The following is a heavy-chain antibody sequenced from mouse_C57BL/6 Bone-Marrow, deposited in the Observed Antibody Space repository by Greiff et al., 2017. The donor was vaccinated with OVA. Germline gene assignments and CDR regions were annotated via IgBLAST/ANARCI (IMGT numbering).Heavy chain of an antibody. CDR2: IWRGGST. V-gene: IGHV2-5*01. J-gene: IGHJ4*01. Sequence: VKLQESGPGLVQPSQSLSITCTVSGFSLTSYGVHWVRQSPGKGLEWLGVIWRGGSTDYNAAFMSRLSITKDNSKSQVFFKMNSLQADDTAIYYCAKTFSDSSGPYAMDYWGQGTSVTVSS. CDR1: GFSLTSYG. D-gene: IGHD3-2*02. CDR3: AKTFSDSSGPYAMDY.